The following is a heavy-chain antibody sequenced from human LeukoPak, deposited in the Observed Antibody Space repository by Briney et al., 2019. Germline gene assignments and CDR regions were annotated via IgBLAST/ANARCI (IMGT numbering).Heavy chain of an antibody. D-gene: IGHD6-19*01. J-gene: IGHJ4*02. Sequence: SVKVSCKASGGTFSSYTISWVRQAPGQGLEWMGRIIPILGIANYAQKFQGRVTITADKSTSTAYMELSSLRSEDTAVHYCASIAVAGKPLFGYWGQGTLVTVSS. CDR1: GGTFSSYT. CDR2: IIPILGIA. V-gene: IGHV1-69*02. CDR3: ASIAVAGKPLFGY.